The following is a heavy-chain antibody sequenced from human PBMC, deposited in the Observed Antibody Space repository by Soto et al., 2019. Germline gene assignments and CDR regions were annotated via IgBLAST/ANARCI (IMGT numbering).Heavy chain of an antibody. CDR3: AKAPYSSGWHQFDY. CDR1: GFTFSSYA. V-gene: IGHV3-23*01. CDR2: ISGSGGST. Sequence: GGSLRLSCAASGFTFSSYAMSWVRQAPGKGLEWVSAISGSGGSTYYADSVKGRFTISRGNSKNTLYLQMNSLRAEDTAVYYCAKAPYSSGWHQFDYWGQGTLVTVSS. J-gene: IGHJ4*02. D-gene: IGHD6-19*01.